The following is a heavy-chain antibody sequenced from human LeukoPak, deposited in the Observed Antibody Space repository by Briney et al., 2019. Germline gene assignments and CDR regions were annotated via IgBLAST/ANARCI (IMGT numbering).Heavy chain of an antibody. CDR1: GFTFSSFA. V-gene: IGHV3-23*03. CDR3: VKDFITVAQNDAFDI. D-gene: IGHD6-19*01. Sequence: GGSLRLSCAASGFTFSSFAMNWVRQAPGKGLEWVSGVTSASINTYYADSVKGRFTISRDNSENTLFLQMRSLRAEDTATYYCVKDFITVAQNDAFDIWGQGTMVTVSS. CDR2: VTSASINT. J-gene: IGHJ3*02.